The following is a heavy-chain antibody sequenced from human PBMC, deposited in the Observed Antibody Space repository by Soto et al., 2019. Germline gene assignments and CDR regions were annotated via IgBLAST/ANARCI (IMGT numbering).Heavy chain of an antibody. CDR1: GGSISSYY. Sequence: TSETLSLTCTVSGGSISSYYWSWIRQPPGKELEWIGYIYSSGSTKYNPSLKSRVTLSVDTSKNQFSLKLSSVTAADTAVYYCARDHRVGYTTEFDSWGQGTLVTVSS. CDR3: ARDHRVGYTTEFDS. J-gene: IGHJ4*02. CDR2: IYSSGST. V-gene: IGHV4-59*01. D-gene: IGHD6-13*01.